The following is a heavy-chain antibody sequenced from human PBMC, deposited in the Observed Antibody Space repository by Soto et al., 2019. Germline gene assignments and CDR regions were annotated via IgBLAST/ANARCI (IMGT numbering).Heavy chain of an antibody. CDR3: ARGVGSGTYYHNYNRFDP. Sequence: ASVKVSCKASGYTFTNYGISWVRQAPGQGLEWMGWINTYNGNTNHAQKLQGRVTMTTDTSTSTAYMELRSLRSDDTAVYYCARGVGSGTYYHNYNRFDPWGHGTLVTVSA. CDR2: INTYNGNT. D-gene: IGHD3-10*01. V-gene: IGHV1-18*01. CDR1: GYTFTNYG. J-gene: IGHJ5*02.